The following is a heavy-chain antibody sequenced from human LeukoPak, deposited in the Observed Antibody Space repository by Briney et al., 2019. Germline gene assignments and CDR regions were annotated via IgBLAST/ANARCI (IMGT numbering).Heavy chain of an antibody. D-gene: IGHD1-26*01. V-gene: IGHV3-15*05. Sequence: GGSLRLSCAASGFTLSNAWMNWVRQAPGKGLEWVGLIKSKTNGETRDYAAPVKGRFTISRDDSKSIAYLQMSSLKTEDTAVYYCTSDEGEDTSYWGQGTLVPVSS. CDR2: IKSKTNGETR. CDR3: TSDEGEDTSY. CDR1: GFTLSNAW. J-gene: IGHJ4*02.